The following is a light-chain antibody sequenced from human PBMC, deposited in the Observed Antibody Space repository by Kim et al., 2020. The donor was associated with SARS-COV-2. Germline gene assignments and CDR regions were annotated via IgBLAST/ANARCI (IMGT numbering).Light chain of an antibody. J-gene: IGKJ5*01. Sequence: SPGERAPLSCRASQSINTYLAWYQQKPGQAPRLLMYDASNRATGIPDRFSGSGSGTDFTLTISSLESEDFAIYYCQQRSNWPLITFGQGTRLEIK. CDR2: DAS. CDR1: QSINTY. CDR3: QQRSNWPLIT. V-gene: IGKV3-11*01.